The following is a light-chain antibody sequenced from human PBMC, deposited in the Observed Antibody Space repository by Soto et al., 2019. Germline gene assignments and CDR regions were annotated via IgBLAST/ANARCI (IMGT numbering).Light chain of an antibody. J-gene: IGKJ1*01. Sequence: EIVLTQSPGTLSLSPGERATLSCRASQSVSSDYLVWYQQKPGQAPRLLIYGASSRATGIPDRFSGSGSGTDFTLTISGLEPEDFAVYYCQQYGSSPWTFGQGTKVDIK. CDR1: QSVSSDY. CDR2: GAS. CDR3: QQYGSSPWT. V-gene: IGKV3-20*01.